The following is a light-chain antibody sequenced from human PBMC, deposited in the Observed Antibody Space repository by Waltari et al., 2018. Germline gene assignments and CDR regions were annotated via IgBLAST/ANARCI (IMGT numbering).Light chain of an antibody. J-gene: IGLJ2*01. CDR3: QSVDVTALP. Sequence: SYELTQPPSVSVSPGQTPPIPCSGDLPPHPFPYRYHQRPGQPPLLLIYKDTERASGIPKRFSGSTSGTTVTLTIAGVQAEDEADYFCQSVDVTALPFGGGTRLTVL. CDR1: LPPHPF. V-gene: IGLV3-25*03. CDR2: KDT.